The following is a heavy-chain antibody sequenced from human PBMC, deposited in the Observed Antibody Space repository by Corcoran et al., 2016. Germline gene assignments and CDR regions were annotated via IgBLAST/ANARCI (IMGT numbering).Heavy chain of an antibody. CDR2: IRSKAYGGTT. D-gene: IGHD3-22*01. CDR3: TRVPDYDDSSGYYEGYLDY. V-gene: IGHV3-49*03. CDR1: GFTFGDYA. Sequence: EVQLVESGGGLVQPGRSLRLSCTASGFTFGDYAMSWFRQAPGKGLEWVGFIRSKAYGGTTEYAASVKGRFTISRDDSKSIAYLQMNSRKTEDTAVYYCTRVPDYDDSSGYYEGYLDYWGQGTLVTVSS. J-gene: IGHJ4*02.